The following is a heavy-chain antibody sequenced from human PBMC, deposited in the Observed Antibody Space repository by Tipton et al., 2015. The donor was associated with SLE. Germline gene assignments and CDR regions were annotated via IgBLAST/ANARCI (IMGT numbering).Heavy chain of an antibody. J-gene: IGHJ4*02. D-gene: IGHD5-18*01. Sequence: LRLSCTVSGGSISNYYWGWIRQPPGKGLEWIASINHRGSTYYNPSLKSRVTISLDTSKNQFSLKLTSVTAADTAVFYCARTLGYKYFFDHWGQGTLVPVSS. CDR3: ARTLGYKYFFDH. CDR2: INHRGST. V-gene: IGHV4-39*07. CDR1: GGSISNYY.